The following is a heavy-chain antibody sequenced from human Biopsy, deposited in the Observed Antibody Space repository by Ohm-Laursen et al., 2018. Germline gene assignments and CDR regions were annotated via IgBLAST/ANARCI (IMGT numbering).Heavy chain of an antibody. D-gene: IGHD3-22*01. CDR3: VRSFSSSGYFRCDAFDV. J-gene: IGHJ3*01. CDR1: GFTLGHYS. V-gene: IGHV3-48*01. CDR2: INVPSSHI. Sequence: SLRLSCAASGFTLGHYSVSWVRQAPGKGLERVSYINVPSSHIYYGASVRGRFTISRDNAENSVVLQMNSLRAEDTAVYYRVRSFSSSGYFRCDAFDVWGQGTMVTVSS.